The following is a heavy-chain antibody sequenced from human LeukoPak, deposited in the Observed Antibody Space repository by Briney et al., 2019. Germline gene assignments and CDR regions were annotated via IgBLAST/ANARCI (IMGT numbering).Heavy chain of an antibody. CDR1: GGSFSGYY. CDR3: ARLPMIVVVIGDQDAFDI. Sequence: SETLSLTCAVYGGSFSGYYWSWIRQPPGKGLEWIGEINHSGSTNYNPSLKSRVTISVDTSNNQFSLRLGSVTAADTAVYYCARLPMIVVVIGDQDAFDIWGQGTMVTVSS. D-gene: IGHD3-22*01. J-gene: IGHJ3*02. CDR2: INHSGST. V-gene: IGHV4-34*01.